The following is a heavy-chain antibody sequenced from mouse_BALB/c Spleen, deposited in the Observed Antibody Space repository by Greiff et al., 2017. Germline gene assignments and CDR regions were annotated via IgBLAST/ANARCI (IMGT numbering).Heavy chain of an antibody. V-gene: IGHV1-9*01. J-gene: IGHJ4*01. Sequence: VKLVESGAELMKPGASVKISCKATGYTFSSYWIEWVKQRPGHGLEWIGEILPGSGSTNYNEKFKGKATFTADTSSNTAYMQLSSLTSEDSAVYYCAGDYGSSYVGAMDYWGQGTSVTVSS. CDR3: AGDYGSSYVGAMDY. CDR1: GYTFSSYW. CDR2: ILPGSGST. D-gene: IGHD1-1*01.